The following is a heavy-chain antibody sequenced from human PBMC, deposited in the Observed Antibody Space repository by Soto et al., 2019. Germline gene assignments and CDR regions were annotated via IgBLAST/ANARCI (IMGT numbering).Heavy chain of an antibody. J-gene: IGHJ6*02. V-gene: IGHV1-69*12. CDR3: ARVCRQYWCFPGGMDV. CDR1: GGTFSSYA. CDR2: IIPIFGTA. D-gene: IGHD2-15*01. Sequence: QFQLVQSGAEVKKPGSSVKVSCKASGGTFSSYAISWVRQAPGQGLEWMGGIIPIFGTANYAQKFQGRVTITADESTGTGYMGLGSLRSEDKGVYYCARVCRQYWCFPGGMDVWGQGTTVTVSS.